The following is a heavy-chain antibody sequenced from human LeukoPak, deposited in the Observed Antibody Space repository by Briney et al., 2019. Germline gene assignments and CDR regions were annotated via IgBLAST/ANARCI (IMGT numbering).Heavy chain of an antibody. J-gene: IGHJ4*02. V-gene: IGHV3-53*01. CDR1: GFTVSSNY. D-gene: IGHD6-19*01. CDR3: ARDRDSSGLFDY. Sequence: GSLRLSCAASGFTVSSNYMSWVRQAPGKGLEWVSVIYSGGSTYYADPVKGRFTISRDNSKNTLYLQMNSLRAEGTAVYYCARDRDSSGLFDYWGQGTLVTVSS. CDR2: IYSGGST.